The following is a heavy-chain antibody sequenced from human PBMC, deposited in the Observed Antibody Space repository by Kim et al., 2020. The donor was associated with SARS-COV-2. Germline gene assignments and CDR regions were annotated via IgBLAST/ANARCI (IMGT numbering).Heavy chain of an antibody. Sequence: KRRFTISRDNSTNPLYLQMTGLRAEDTAVYYCARNGYFNSGSAYYYGMDVWGQGTTVTVSS. V-gene: IGHV3-33*02. CDR3: ARNGYFNSGSAYYYGMDV. D-gene: IGHD3-10*01. J-gene: IGHJ6*02.